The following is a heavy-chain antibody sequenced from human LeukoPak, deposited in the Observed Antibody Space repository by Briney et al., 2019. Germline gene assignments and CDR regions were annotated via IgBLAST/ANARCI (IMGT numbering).Heavy chain of an antibody. Sequence: KPSETLSLTCTVSGGSISSSSYYWGWIRQPPGKGLEWIGSIYYSGSTYYNPSLKGRVTISVDTSKNQFSLRLSSVTAADTAVYYCARYIRTQVGANPYYFDYWGQGTLVTVSS. J-gene: IGHJ4*02. V-gene: IGHV4-39*01. CDR3: ARYIRTQVGANPYYFDY. D-gene: IGHD1-26*01. CDR1: GGSISSSSYY. CDR2: IYYSGST.